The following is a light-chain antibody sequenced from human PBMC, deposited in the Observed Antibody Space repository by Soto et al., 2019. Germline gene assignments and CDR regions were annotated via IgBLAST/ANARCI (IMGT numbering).Light chain of an antibody. CDR2: GAS. CDR3: QQYYSCSRT. Sequence: EIQMTQSPSTLSASLGDRATLSCRSSQSVSSRLAWYQQKSGRAPTLLIYGASSLATGIPSRFSGSGSGTEFSLTISSLQSDDFAAYYCQQYYSCSRTFGQGTKVDIK. CDR1: QSVSSR. V-gene: IGKV3-15*01. J-gene: IGKJ1*01.